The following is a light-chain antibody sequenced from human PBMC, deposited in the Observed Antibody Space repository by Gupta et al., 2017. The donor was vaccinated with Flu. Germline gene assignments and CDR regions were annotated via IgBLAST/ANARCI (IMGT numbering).Light chain of an antibody. CDR2: DAS. CDR1: QSVSSY. V-gene: IGKV3-11*01. Sequence: EIVLTQSPATLSSSPGERATLSCRASQSVSSYWAWYQQKPGQAPRLLIYDASNRATGIPARFSGSGSGTDFTLTISSLEPEDFAVYYCQQRSNWPPTFGQGTKLEIK. J-gene: IGKJ2*01. CDR3: QQRSNWPPT.